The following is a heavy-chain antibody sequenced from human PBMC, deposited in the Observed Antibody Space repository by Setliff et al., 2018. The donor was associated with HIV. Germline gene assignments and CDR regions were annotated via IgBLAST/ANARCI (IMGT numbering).Heavy chain of an antibody. Sequence: GGSLRLSCAASGFTFSSYWMSWVRQAPGKGLEWVANIKQDGSEKYYVDSVKGRFTISRDNAKNSLYLQMNSLRAEDTAVYYCAREGGRWQLVFFDYWGQGTPVTVSS. CDR3: AREGGRWQLVFFDY. D-gene: IGHD6-6*01. V-gene: IGHV3-7*01. CDR2: IKQDGSEK. CDR1: GFTFSSYW. J-gene: IGHJ4*02.